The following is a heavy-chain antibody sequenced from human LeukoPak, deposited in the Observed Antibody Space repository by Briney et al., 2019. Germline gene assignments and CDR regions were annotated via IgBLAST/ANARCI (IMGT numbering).Heavy chain of an antibody. CDR2: ISSSSSTI. J-gene: IGHJ3*02. Sequence: GGSLRLSCAASGFTFSSYSMNWVRQAPGKGLEWVSYISSSSSTIYYADSVKGRFTISRDNAKNSLYLQMNSLRAEDTAVYYCARDKWLRLWESDDAFDIWGQGTMVTVSS. CDR3: ARDKWLRLWESDDAFDI. D-gene: IGHD5-12*01. V-gene: IGHV3-48*01. CDR1: GFTFSSYS.